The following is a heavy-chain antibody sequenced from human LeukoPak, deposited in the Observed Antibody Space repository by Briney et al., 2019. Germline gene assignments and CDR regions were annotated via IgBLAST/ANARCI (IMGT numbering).Heavy chain of an antibody. J-gene: IGHJ4*02. V-gene: IGHV3-23*01. D-gene: IGHD5-24*01. CDR2: ISGSGGST. CDR3: ARAWGHVEMATIHYFDY. CDR1: GFTFSSYA. Sequence: GGSLRLSCAASGFTFSSYAMSWVRQAPGKGLEWVSAISGSGGSTYYADSVKGRFTISRDNAKNSLYLQMNSLRAEDTAVYYCARAWGHVEMATIHYFDYWGQGTLVTVSS.